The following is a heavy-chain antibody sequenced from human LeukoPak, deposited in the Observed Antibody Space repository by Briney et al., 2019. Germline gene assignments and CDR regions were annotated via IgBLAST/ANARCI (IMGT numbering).Heavy chain of an antibody. CDR1: GGSISSSSYY. CDR3: ARVLGSGSHLAD. V-gene: IGHV4-39*07. D-gene: IGHD3-10*01. CDR2: IYYSGST. J-gene: IGHJ4*02. Sequence: SETLSLTCTVSGGSISSSSYYWGWIRQPPGKGLEWIGSIYYSGSTYYNPSLKSRVTISVDTSKNQFSLKLSSVTAADTAVYYCARVLGSGSHLADWGQGTLVTVSS.